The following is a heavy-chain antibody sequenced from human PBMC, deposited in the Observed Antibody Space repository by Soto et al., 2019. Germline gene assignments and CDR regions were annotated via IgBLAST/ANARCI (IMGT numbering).Heavy chain of an antibody. D-gene: IGHD2-2*01. CDR3: AKYCSSTSCLVVYGMDV. J-gene: IGHJ6*02. CDR2: ISGSGGTT. V-gene: IGHV3-23*01. Sequence: VPLLESGGGLVQPGGSLRLSCAASGFTFSSYAMSWVRQAPGKGLEWVSAISGSGGTTYYTDSVKGRFTISRDNSKNTLYLQMNSLRVEDTAVYYCAKYCSSTSCLVVYGMDVWGQGTTVTVSS. CDR1: GFTFSSYA.